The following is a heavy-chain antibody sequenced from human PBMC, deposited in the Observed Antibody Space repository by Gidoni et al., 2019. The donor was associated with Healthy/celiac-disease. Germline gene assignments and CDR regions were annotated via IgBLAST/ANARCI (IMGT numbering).Heavy chain of an antibody. D-gene: IGHD6-13*01. CDR3: AREPPGYSSSWYYFDY. V-gene: IGHV1-46*01. Sequence: VQLVQSGAEVKTPGGAVKVSCKASGYTVTRYYMHWVRQAPGQGLEWMGISNPSGGSTSYAQKFQVRVTMTSDTSTSTVYMELSSLRSEDTAVYYCAREPPGYSSSWYYFDYWGQGTLVTVSS. CDR1: GYTVTRYY. CDR2: SNPSGGST. J-gene: IGHJ4*02.